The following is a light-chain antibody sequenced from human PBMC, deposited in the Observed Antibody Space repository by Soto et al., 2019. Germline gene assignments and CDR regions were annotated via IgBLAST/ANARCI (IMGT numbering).Light chain of an antibody. J-gene: IGKJ4*01. CDR2: LGS. V-gene: IGKV2-28*01. Sequence: DIVMTQSPLSLPVTPGEPASISCRSSQSLLHSNGYNYLDWYLQKPGQSPQLLIYLGSNRASGVPYRFMGSGSGTDFTLKISRVEAEDVGVYYCMQALQTPLTFGGGTKVEIK. CDR1: QSLLHSNGYNY. CDR3: MQALQTPLT.